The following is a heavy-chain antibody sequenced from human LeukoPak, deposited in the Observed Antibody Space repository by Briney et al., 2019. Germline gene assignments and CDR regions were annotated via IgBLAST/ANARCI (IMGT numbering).Heavy chain of an antibody. CDR3: ARNRHIVVVPAAIIWGSRPNYYYYGMDV. V-gene: IGHV4-34*01. J-gene: IGHJ6*02. CDR2: INHSGST. CDR1: GGSFSGYY. D-gene: IGHD2-2*02. Sequence: KTSETLSLTCAVYGGSFSGYYWSWIRQPPGKGLEWIGEINHSGSTNYNPSLKSRVTISVDTSKNQFSLKLSSVTAADTAVYYCARNRHIVVVPAAIIWGSRPNYYYYGMDVWGQGTTVTVSS.